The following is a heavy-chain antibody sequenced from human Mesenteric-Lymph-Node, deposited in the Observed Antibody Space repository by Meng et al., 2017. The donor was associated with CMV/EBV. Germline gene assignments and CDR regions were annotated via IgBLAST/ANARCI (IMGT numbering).Heavy chain of an antibody. Sequence: GESLKISCAASGFTFSNYRMNWVRQAPGKGLEWVSSISSSSSHIYYADSVKGRFTISRDNAKNSLYLQMNILRAEDSAMYFCAKDMFYYDRNHYSFDAFDIWGQGTMVTVSS. CDR2: ISSSSSHI. CDR3: AKDMFYYDRNHYSFDAFDI. V-gene: IGHV3-21*01. D-gene: IGHD3-22*01. J-gene: IGHJ3*02. CDR1: GFTFSNYR.